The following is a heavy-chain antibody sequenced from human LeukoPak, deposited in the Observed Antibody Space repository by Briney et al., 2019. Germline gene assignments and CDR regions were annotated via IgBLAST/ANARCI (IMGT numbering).Heavy chain of an antibody. CDR2: IYFSGTT. J-gene: IGHJ4*02. CDR1: GGSIRSSDYF. Sequence: SETLSLTCTVSGGSIRSSDYFWGWIRQSPGKGLEWIGAIYFSGTTYYNPSLKSRVTISVDTSKNQFSLKLSSVTAADTAVYYCARGRYFDYWGQGTLVTVSS. CDR3: ARGRYFDY. V-gene: IGHV4-39*07.